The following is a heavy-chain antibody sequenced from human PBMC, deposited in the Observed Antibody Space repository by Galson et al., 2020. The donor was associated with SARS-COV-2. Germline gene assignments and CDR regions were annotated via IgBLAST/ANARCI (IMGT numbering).Heavy chain of an antibody. Sequence: SSYGMHWVRQDPGKGLEWVAVIWYDGSNKYYADSVKGRFTISRDNSKTTLYLQMNSLRAEDTAVYYCAKDGSGSYYNSEYFDDWGQVSLVTVSS. CDR3: AKDGSGSYYNSEYFDD. V-gene: IGHV3-33*06. J-gene: IGHJ4*02. CDR1: SSYG. D-gene: IGHD3-10*01. CDR2: IWYDGSNK.